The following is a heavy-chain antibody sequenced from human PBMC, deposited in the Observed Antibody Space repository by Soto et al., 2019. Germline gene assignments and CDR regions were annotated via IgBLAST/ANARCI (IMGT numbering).Heavy chain of an antibody. D-gene: IGHD3-22*01. Sequence: QVQLVQSGAEVKKPGSSVKVSCKASGGTFSSYAISWVRQAPGQGLEWMGGIIPIFGTANYAQKFQGRVTITADESTSTAYMELSSLRSEDTAVYYCARGSGYYDSSGYGDAFDIWGQGTMVTVSS. V-gene: IGHV1-69*12. J-gene: IGHJ3*02. CDR3: ARGSGYYDSSGYGDAFDI. CDR2: IIPIFGTA. CDR1: GGTFSSYA.